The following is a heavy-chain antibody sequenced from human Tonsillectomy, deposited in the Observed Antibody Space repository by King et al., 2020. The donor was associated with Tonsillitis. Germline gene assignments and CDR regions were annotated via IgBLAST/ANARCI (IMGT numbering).Heavy chain of an antibody. CDR3: ARGVVPAAEPRGYGMDV. J-gene: IGHJ6*02. D-gene: IGHD2-2*01. Sequence: VQLVESGGGVVQPGRSLRLSCAASGFTFSNYAMHWVRQAPGKGLEWVSVISYDGYNKYSAGSVKGRFTISRDNSKNTLYLQMNSLRAEDTAVYFCARGVVPAAEPRGYGMDVWGQGTTVTVSS. V-gene: IGHV3-30-3*01. CDR1: GFTFSNYA. CDR2: ISYDGYNK.